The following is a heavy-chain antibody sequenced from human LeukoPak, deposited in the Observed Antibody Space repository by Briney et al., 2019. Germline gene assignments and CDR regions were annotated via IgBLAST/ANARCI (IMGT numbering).Heavy chain of an antibody. CDR3: AKDVTMVRGVPSSYGMDV. CDR2: ISGSGGST. J-gene: IGHJ6*02. V-gene: IGHV3-23*01. CDR1: GFTFSSYA. Sequence: PGGSLRLSCAASGFTFSSYAMSWVRQAPEKGLEWVSAISGSGGSTYYADSVKGRFTISRDNSKNTLYLQMNSLRAEDTAVYYCAKDVTMVRGVPSSYGMDVWGQGTTVTVSS. D-gene: IGHD3-10*01.